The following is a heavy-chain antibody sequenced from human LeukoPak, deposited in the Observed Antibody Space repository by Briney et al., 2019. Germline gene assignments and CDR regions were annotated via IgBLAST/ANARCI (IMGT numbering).Heavy chain of an antibody. J-gene: IGHJ4*02. CDR3: ARDIHDSSGYYVFDY. V-gene: IGHV1-18*01. CDR1: GYTFTSYG. D-gene: IGHD3-22*01. Sequence: ASVKVSCKASGYTFTSYGISWVRQAPGQGLEWMGWISAYNGNTNYAQKLQGRVTMTTDTSTSTAYMELRSLRSDDTAVYYCARDIHDSSGYYVFDYWGQGTLVTVSS. CDR2: ISAYNGNT.